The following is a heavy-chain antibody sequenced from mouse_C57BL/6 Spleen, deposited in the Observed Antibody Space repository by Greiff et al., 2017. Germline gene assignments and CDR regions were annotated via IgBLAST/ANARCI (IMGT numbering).Heavy chain of an antibody. CDR2: IYPRSGNT. CDR3: ARWGLTGNFDY. Sequence: QVQLKESGAELARPGASVKLSCKASGYTFTSSGISWVKQRTGQGLEWIGEIYPRSGNTYYNEKFKGKATLTADKSSSTAYMELRSLTSEDSAVYFCARWGLTGNFDYWGQGTTLTVSS. J-gene: IGHJ2*01. V-gene: IGHV1-81*01. CDR1: GYTFTSSG. D-gene: IGHD4-1*01.